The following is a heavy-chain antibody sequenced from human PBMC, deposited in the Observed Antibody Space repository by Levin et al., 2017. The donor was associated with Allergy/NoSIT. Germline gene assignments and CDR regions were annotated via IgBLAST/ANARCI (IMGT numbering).Heavy chain of an antibody. CDR1: GFTFTNYW. V-gene: IGHV3-7*04. Sequence: GESLKISCAASGFTFTNYWMTWVRQAPGKGLEWVANIDQGGSGKYYVDSVKGRFTISRDNDMNSLYLQMNSLRAEDTAVYFCARTGDDYWGQGTLFTVSS. J-gene: IGHJ4*02. CDR2: IDQGGSGK. D-gene: IGHD4-17*01. CDR3: ARTGDDY.